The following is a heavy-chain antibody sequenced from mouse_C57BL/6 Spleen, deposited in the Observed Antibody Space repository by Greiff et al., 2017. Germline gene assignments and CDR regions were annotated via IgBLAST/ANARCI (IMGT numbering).Heavy chain of an antibody. D-gene: IGHD2-3*01. Sequence: VQLQQSGPELVKPGASVKLSCKASGYTFTSYDINWVKQRPGQGLEWIGWIYPRDGSTKYNGKFKGKATLTADKSSSTAYMQLSSLTSEDSAVYFCARVYDGYYGGFAYWGQGTLVTVSA. CDR3: ARVYDGYYGGFAY. J-gene: IGHJ3*01. V-gene: IGHV1-85*01. CDR1: GYTFTSYD. CDR2: IYPRDGST.